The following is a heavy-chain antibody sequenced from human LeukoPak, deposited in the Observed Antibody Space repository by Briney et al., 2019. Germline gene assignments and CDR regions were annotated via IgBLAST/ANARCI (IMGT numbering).Heavy chain of an antibody. CDR3: ATVSFYYDSSGYTYYFDY. Sequence: GASVKVSCKVSGYTLTELSMHWVRQAPGKGLEWVGGFDPEDGETIYAQKFQGRVTMTEDTSTDTAYMELSSLRSEDTAVYYCATVSFYYDSSGYTYYFDYWGQGTLVTVSS. CDR1: GYTLTELS. D-gene: IGHD3-22*01. V-gene: IGHV1-24*01. CDR2: FDPEDGET. J-gene: IGHJ4*02.